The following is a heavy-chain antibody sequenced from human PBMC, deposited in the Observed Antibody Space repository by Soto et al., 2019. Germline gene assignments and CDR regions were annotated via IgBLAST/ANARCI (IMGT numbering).Heavy chain of an antibody. J-gene: IGHJ6*02. CDR1: GGSISSGGYY. Sequence: KTSETLSLTCTVSGGSISSGGYYWSWIRQHPGKGLEWIGYIYYSGSTYYNPSLKSRVTISVDTSKNQFSLKLSSVTAADTAVYYCARGDYYYGSGRVMDVWGQGTTVTVSS. D-gene: IGHD3-10*01. CDR2: IYYSGST. CDR3: ARGDYYYGSGRVMDV. V-gene: IGHV4-31*03.